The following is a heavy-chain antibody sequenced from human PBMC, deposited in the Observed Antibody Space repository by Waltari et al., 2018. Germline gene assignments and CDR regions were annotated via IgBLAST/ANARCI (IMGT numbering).Heavy chain of an antibody. D-gene: IGHD2-2*02. J-gene: IGHJ3*02. CDR1: GGSIGSSSYY. CDR3: VRGYCSSTSCYIDAFDI. CDR2: IYYSGST. Sequence: QLQLQESGPGLVKPSETLSLTCTVSGGSIGSSSYYWGWIRKPPGKGLEWIGSIYYSGSTYYNPSLKSRVTISVDTSKNQFSLKLSSVTAADTAVYYCVRGYCSSTSCYIDAFDIWGQGTMVTVSS. V-gene: IGHV4-39*07.